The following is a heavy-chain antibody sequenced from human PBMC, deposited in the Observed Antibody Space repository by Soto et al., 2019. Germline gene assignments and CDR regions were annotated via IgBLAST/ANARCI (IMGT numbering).Heavy chain of an antibody. CDR3: ARDYDSSGYCDY. CDR1: GYTFTNHG. V-gene: IGHV1-18*04. CDR2: VSGYNDKT. Sequence: GASVKVSCKASGYTFTNHGISWVRQAPGQGLEWVGWVSGYNDKTKSAQKFKGRVTMTTDTSTSTAYMELRSLRSDDTAVYYCARDYDSSGYCDYWGQGTLVTVSS. J-gene: IGHJ4*02. D-gene: IGHD3-22*01.